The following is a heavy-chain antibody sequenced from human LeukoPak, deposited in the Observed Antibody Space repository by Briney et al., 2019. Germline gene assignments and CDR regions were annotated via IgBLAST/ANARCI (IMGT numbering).Heavy chain of an antibody. CDR2: VYYSGST. CDR1: GGSISSSNYH. Sequence: PSETLSLTCTVSGGSISSSNYHWGWIRQPPGKGPEWIGSVYYSGSTYHNPSLKSRVIVSVDTSKNQFSLKLSSVTAADTAVYYCARHLCSSSWCYFDYWGQGTLVTVSS. D-gene: IGHD6-13*01. CDR3: ARHLCSSSWCYFDY. V-gene: IGHV4-39*01. J-gene: IGHJ4*02.